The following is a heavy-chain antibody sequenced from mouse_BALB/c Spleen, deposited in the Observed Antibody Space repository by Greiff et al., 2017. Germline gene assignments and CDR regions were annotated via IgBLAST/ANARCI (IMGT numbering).Heavy chain of an antibody. CDR2: INPGSGGT. V-gene: IGHV1-54*01. J-gene: IGHJ2*01. D-gene: IGHD1-1*01. Sequence: VMLVESGAELVRPGTSVKVSCKASGYAFTNYLIEWVKQRPGQGLEWIGVINPGSGGTNYNEKFKGKATLTADKSSSTAYMQLSSLTSDDSAVYFCARDYYGKDFDYWGQGTTLTVSS. CDR1: GYAFTNYL. CDR3: ARDYYGKDFDY.